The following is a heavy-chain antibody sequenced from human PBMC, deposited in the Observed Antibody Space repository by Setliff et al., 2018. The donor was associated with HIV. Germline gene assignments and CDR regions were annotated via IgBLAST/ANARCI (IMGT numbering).Heavy chain of an antibody. CDR2: IRSKGYGGTT. D-gene: IGHD2-21*02. Sequence: PGGSLRLSCTASGFTFGDYTLSWVRQAPGKGLEWVGLIRSKGYGGTTDYAASVKGRFTISRDDSKSFAYLQMNSLKTEDTAVYYCTREGVTFDDYYYMDGWGKGTTVTVSS. CDR3: TREGVTFDDYYYMDG. CDR1: GFTFGDYT. V-gene: IGHV3-49*04. J-gene: IGHJ6*03.